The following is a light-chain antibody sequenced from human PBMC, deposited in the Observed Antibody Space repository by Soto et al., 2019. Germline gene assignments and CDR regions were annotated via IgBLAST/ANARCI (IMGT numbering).Light chain of an antibody. Sequence: EIVVTQSPATLSVSPGERATLSCRASQSVGNNFAWYQQKPVQAPRLLIFATSTRATGVPARFSGSGSGTEFTLAISSRQSEDFAVYYWQQCGDWPLTFGGGAKVEIE. CDR3: QQCGDWPLT. CDR2: ATS. CDR1: QSVGNN. V-gene: IGKV3-15*01. J-gene: IGKJ4*01.